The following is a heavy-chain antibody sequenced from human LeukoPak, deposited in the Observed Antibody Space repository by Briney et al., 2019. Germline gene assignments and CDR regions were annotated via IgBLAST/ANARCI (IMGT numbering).Heavy chain of an antibody. Sequence: ASVKVSCKASGYTFTGYYMHWVRQAPGQGLEWMGWINPNSGGTNYAQKFQGRVTMTRDTSISTAYMELSRLRSDDTAVYYCAAAAGSVWGAFDIWGQGTMVTVSS. CDR1: GYTFTGYY. D-gene: IGHD6-13*01. J-gene: IGHJ3*02. CDR2: INPNSGGT. CDR3: AAAAGSVWGAFDI. V-gene: IGHV1-2*02.